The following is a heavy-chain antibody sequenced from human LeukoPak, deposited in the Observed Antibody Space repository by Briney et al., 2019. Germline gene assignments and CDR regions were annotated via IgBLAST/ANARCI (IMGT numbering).Heavy chain of an antibody. J-gene: IGHJ5*02. V-gene: IGHV3-7*04. CDR3: AGGDYYGSGSARRHWFDP. Sequence: GGSLRLSCAASGFTFSRYWMSWVRQAPGKGLEWVADIEQHGNEKYYMDSVKGRFTISRDNAKNSLYLEMNSLRAEDTAVYYCAGGDYYGSGSARRHWFDPWGQGTLVTVSS. CDR1: GFTFSRYW. D-gene: IGHD3-10*01. CDR2: IEQHGNEK.